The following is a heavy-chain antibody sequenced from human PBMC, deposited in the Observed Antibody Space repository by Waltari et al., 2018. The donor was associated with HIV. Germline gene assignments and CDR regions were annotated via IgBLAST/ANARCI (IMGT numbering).Heavy chain of an antibody. Sequence: QLQLQESGPGLVKPSETLSLTCTVSGGSISSSSYYWGWIRQPPGKGLEWIGSIYYGGSTYNNPSLKSRVTRSVDTSKNQFSMKLSSVTAADTAVYYCARTLGATRSWFDPWGQGTLVTVSS. CDR1: GGSISSSSYY. J-gene: IGHJ5*02. CDR2: IYYGGST. V-gene: IGHV4-39*01. CDR3: ARTLGATRSWFDP. D-gene: IGHD1-26*01.